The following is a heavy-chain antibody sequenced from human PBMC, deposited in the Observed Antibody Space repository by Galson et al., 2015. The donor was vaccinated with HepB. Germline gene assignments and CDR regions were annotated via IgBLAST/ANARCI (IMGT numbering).Heavy chain of an antibody. Sequence: SLRLSCAASGFMFDTHAMSWVRQVPGKGLKWVSGISGDGGSSFYADSVKGRFTISKDNSKDTVYLQISSARDEDTAVYYCAKGYGLFDSWGQGILVTVSS. J-gene: IGHJ5*01. CDR1: GFMFDTHA. D-gene: IGHD3-16*01. CDR3: AKGYGLFDS. V-gene: IGHV3-23*01. CDR2: ISGDGGSS.